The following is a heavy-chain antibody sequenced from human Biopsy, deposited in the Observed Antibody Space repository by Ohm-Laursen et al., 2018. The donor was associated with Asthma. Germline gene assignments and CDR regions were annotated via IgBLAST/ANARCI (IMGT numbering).Heavy chain of an antibody. CDR2: ISYTGSA. V-gene: IGHV4-39*01. Sequence: SETLSLTCTVSGGSMSSSSYYWGWIRQPPGKGLEWMGSISYTGSAYHNPSLKSQVTISVDTSKNHFSLKLRSVTAADTAVYYCARHWDWGSFFDYWGQGTPVTVSS. CDR1: GGSMSSSSYY. J-gene: IGHJ4*02. D-gene: IGHD7-27*01. CDR3: ARHWDWGSFFDY.